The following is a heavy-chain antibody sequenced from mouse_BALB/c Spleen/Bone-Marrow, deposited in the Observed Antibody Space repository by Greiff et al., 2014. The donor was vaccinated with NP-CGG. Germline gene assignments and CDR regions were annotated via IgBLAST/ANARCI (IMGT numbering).Heavy chain of an antibody. CDR3: AKSGGRYGALDY. V-gene: IGHV5-4*02. Sequence: EVKLMESGGGLVKPGGSLKLSCAASGFTFSDFYMFWFRQTPEKRLEWVATISNGGTYTYYPDRVMGRVTISRDNATNNLYMQMCSLKSKDTAMYSCAKSGGRYGALDYWGQGTSVTVTS. D-gene: IGHD1-1*02. CDR2: ISNGGTYT. CDR1: GFTFSDFY. J-gene: IGHJ4*01.